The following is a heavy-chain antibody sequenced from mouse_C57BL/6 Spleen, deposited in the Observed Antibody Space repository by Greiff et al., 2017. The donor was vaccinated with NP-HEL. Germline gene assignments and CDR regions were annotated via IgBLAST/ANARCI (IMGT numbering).Heavy chain of an antibody. CDR2: INPYNGDT. CDR3: ACYYGSRGYFDY. Sequence: VQLQQSGPELVKPGDSVKISCKASGYSFTGYFMNWVMQSHGKSLEWIGRINPYNGDTFYNQKFKGKATLTVDKSSSTTRMELRSLTSEDSAVYYCACYYGSRGYFDYWGQGTTLTVSS. D-gene: IGHD1-1*01. V-gene: IGHV1-20*01. CDR1: GYSFTGYF. J-gene: IGHJ2*01.